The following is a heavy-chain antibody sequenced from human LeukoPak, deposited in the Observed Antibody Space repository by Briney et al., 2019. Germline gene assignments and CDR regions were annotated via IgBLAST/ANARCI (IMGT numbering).Heavy chain of an antibody. D-gene: IGHD6-13*01. Sequence: PSETLSLTCTVSGYSISSGYFWGWVRQPPGKDLEWIASIYHRGTTHYNPSLKSRLSISLDGSKNQFSLKMSSVTAADTAVYYCARDWAADTLRHFDLWGRGTLVTVSS. V-gene: IGHV4-38-2*02. CDR2: IYHRGTT. J-gene: IGHJ2*01. CDR1: GYSISSGYF. CDR3: ARDWAADTLRHFDL.